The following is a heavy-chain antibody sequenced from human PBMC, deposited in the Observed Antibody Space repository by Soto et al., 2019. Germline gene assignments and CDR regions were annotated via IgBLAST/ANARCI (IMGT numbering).Heavy chain of an antibody. J-gene: IGHJ4*02. V-gene: IGHV4-39*01. CDR1: GGSISSSSYY. CDR2: IYYSGST. Sequence: SETLFLTCTVSGGSISSSSYYWGWIRQPPGKGLEWIGSIYYSGSTYYNPSLKSRVTISVDTSKNQFSLKLSSVTAADTAVYYWAGQVVGLYYFDYWGQGTLVTVSS. CDR3: AGQVVGLYYFDY. D-gene: IGHD3-16*01.